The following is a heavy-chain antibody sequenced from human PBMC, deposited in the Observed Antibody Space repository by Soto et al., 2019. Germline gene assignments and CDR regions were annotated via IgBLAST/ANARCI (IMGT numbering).Heavy chain of an antibody. V-gene: IGHV1-8*02. Sequence: ASVKGSCQASGGTLSSYSISWVRQATGQGLEWMGWMNPNSGNTGYAQKFQGRVTMTRNTSISTAYMELSSLRSEDTAVYYCASIAAAGDWGQGTLVTVSS. CDR3: ASIAAAGD. CDR1: GGTLSSYS. CDR2: MNPNSGNT. J-gene: IGHJ4*02. D-gene: IGHD6-13*01.